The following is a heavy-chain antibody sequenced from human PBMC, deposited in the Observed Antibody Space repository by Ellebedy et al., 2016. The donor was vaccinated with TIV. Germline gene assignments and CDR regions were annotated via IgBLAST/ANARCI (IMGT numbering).Heavy chain of an antibody. CDR3: AGETFNDVDQIIWGVLDT. D-gene: IGHD1-1*01. CDR1: GLTVSSTY. CDR2: IHTGGDT. Sequence: GESLKISCAVSGLTVSSTYMSWVRQAPGQGLEWFSVIHTGGDTNYADSVKGRFTMSRDTSKNTVHLQINSVRVEDTAVYYCAGETFNDVDQIIWGVLDTWGQGTMVTVSS. J-gene: IGHJ3*02. V-gene: IGHV3-66*01.